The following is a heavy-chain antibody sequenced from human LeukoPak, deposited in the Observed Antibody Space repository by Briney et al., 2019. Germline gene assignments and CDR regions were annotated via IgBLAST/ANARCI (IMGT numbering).Heavy chain of an antibody. J-gene: IGHJ5*02. CDR1: GYTFTSYG. CDR2: ISAYNGNT. Sequence: ASVKVSCKASGYTFTSYGISWVRQAPGQGLEGMGWISAYNGNTNYAQKLQGRVTMTTDTSTSTAYMELRSLRSDDTAVYYCARGAGYCSGGSCYKNWFDPWGQGTLVTVSS. CDR3: ARGAGYCSGGSCYKNWFDP. V-gene: IGHV1-18*01. D-gene: IGHD2-15*01.